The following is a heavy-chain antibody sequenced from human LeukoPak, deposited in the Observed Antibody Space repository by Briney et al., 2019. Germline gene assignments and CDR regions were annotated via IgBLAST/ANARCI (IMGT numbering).Heavy chain of an antibody. J-gene: IGHJ3*02. CDR2: ISPSGST. CDR3: ARYSGSYPHDAFDI. D-gene: IGHD1-26*01. CDR1: DVSIFRSNW. V-gene: IGHV4-4*02. Sequence: PSETLSLTCAVSDVSIFRSNWWSWVRQPPGKGLEWIGQISPSGSTNYSPSLKSRVTISVDTSKNHFSLKLSSVTAADTAVYYCARYSGSYPHDAFDIWGQGTMVTVSS.